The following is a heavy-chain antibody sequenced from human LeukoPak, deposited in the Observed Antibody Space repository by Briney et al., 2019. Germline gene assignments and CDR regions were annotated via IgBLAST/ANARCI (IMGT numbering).Heavy chain of an antibody. CDR2: TNAGNGHT. Sequence: GASVKVSCKASGYTFSNYAIHWVRQAPGQRFEWMGWTNAGNGHTKYSQNFQGRVTITRDSSASTVYIDLSSLTSEDTAVYYCARGIWSARTVDYYLDSWGQGTLVTVSS. V-gene: IGHV1-3*01. CDR1: GYTFSNYA. J-gene: IGHJ4*02. CDR3: ARGIWSARTVDYYLDS. D-gene: IGHD2-21*01.